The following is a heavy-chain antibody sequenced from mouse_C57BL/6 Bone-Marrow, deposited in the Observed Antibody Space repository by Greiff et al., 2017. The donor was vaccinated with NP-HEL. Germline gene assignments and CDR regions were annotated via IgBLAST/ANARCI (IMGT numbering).Heavy chain of an antibody. CDR1: GFTFSDYY. CDR2: ISNGGGST. V-gene: IGHV5-12*01. Sequence: VQLVESGGGLVQPGGSLKLSCAASGFTFSDYYMYWVRQTPEKRLEWVAYISNGGGSTYYPDTVKGRFTISRDNAKNTLYLQMSRLKSEDTAMYYCARHRQLRLRRNYAMDYWGQGTSVTVSS. CDR3: ARHRQLRLRRNYAMDY. J-gene: IGHJ4*01. D-gene: IGHD3-2*02.